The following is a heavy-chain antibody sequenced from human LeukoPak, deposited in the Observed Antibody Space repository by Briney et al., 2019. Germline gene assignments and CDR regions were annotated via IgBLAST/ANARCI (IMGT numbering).Heavy chain of an antibody. Sequence: TGGSLRLSCAASGFTFSSYSMTWVRQAPGKGLEWVSYISRSATIIYYRESVKGRFTISRDDAKNSVYLQLNSLRAEDTAVYYCARDRSPTGRYGMDVWGQGTTVTVSS. V-gene: IGHV3-48*01. D-gene: IGHD4-11*01. CDR1: GFTFSSYS. CDR2: ISRSATII. CDR3: ARDRSPTGRYGMDV. J-gene: IGHJ6*02.